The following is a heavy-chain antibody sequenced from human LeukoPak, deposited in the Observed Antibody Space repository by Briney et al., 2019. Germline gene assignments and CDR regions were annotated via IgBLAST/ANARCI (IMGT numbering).Heavy chain of an antibody. J-gene: IGHJ4*02. CDR2: IYYSGST. CDR1: GGSISSYY. V-gene: IGHV4-59*12. Sequence: PSETLSLTCTVSGGSISSYYWSWIRQPPGKGLEWIGYIYYSGSTKYNPSLKSRVTISVDTSKNQFSLNLSSVTAADTAVYYCARSNLGYCSSTSCPDRNFDYWGQGTLVTVSS. D-gene: IGHD2-2*01. CDR3: ARSNLGYCSSTSCPDRNFDY.